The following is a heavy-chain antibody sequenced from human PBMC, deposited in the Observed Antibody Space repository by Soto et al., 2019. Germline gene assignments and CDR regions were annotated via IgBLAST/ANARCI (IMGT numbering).Heavy chain of an antibody. D-gene: IGHD3-10*01. CDR3: ARDFGELFDY. CDR2: IYYSGST. J-gene: IGHJ4*02. V-gene: IGHV4-59*01. CDR1: GGSISSYY. Sequence: SETLSLTCTVSGGSISSYYWSWIRQPPGKGLEWIGYIYYSGSTNYNPSLKSRVTISVDTSKNQFSLKLSSVTAADTAVYYCARDFGELFDYWGQGTLVTVSS.